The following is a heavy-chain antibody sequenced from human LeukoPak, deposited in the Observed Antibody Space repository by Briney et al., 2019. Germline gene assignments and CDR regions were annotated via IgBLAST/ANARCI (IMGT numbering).Heavy chain of an antibody. CDR1: GGSISSYY. CDR3: ARRRVGAAGTGHSL. D-gene: IGHD6-13*01. J-gene: IGHJ4*02. V-gene: IGHV4-34*01. CDR2: INHSGST. Sequence: TTSETLSLTCTVSGGSISSYYWSWIRQPPGKGLEWIGEINHSGSTNYNPSLKSRVTISVDTSKNQFSLKLSSVTAADTAIYYCARRRVGAAGTGHSLWGQGTLVTVSS.